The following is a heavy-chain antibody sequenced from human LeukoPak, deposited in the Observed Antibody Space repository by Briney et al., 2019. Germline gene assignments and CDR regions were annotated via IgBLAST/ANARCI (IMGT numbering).Heavy chain of an antibody. CDR2: LYWNDDK. Sequence: SGPTLVKPTQTLTLTCTFSGFSLSTSGVGVGWIRQPPGKALEWLALLYWNDDKRYSPSLKSRLTITKDTYKNQVVLTMTNMDPVDTATYYCAHVVRYDYVWGSYRPFDYWGQGTLVTVSS. D-gene: IGHD3-16*02. CDR3: AHVVRYDYVWGSYRPFDY. J-gene: IGHJ4*02. V-gene: IGHV2-5*01. CDR1: GFSLSTSGVG.